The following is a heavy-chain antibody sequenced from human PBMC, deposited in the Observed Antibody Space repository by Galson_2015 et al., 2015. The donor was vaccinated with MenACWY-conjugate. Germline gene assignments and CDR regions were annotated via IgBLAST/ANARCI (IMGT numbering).Heavy chain of an antibody. CDR2: INPVRSNV. V-gene: IGHV5-51*01. CDR1: GYRFLNYW. CDR3: ARHPPGGRGMDV. D-gene: IGHD1-26*01. J-gene: IGHJ6*02. Sequence: QSGAEVKKPGESLKISCKGSGYRFLNYWIGWVRQMPGKGLQWMGLINPVRSNVRYSPSFQGQVTISVDESINTAYLQWSSLKAPDTAIYYCARHPPGGRGMDVWAEGPRSPSP.